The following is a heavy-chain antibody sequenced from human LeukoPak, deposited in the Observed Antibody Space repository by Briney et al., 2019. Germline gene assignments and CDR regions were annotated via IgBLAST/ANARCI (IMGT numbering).Heavy chain of an antibody. Sequence: ASVKVSCKASGGTFSSYTISWVRQAPGQGLEWMGRIIPILGIANYAQKFQGRVTITADKSTSTAYMELSRLRSDDTAVYYCAIGLGDYYYYYMDVWGKGTTVTVSS. D-gene: IGHD3-16*01. CDR3: AIGLGDYYYYYMDV. V-gene: IGHV1-69*02. CDR2: IIPILGIA. CDR1: GGTFSSYT. J-gene: IGHJ6*03.